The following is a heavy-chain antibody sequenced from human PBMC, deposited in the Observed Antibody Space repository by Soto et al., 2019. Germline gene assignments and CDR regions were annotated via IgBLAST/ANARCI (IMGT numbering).Heavy chain of an antibody. Sequence: GGSLRLSCAASGFTFSSYAMSWVRQAPGKGLEWVSAISGSGGSTYYADSVKGRFTISRDNSKNTLYLQMNSLRAEDTAVYYCAKDSGYSSSWYSAYWGQGTLVTVSS. CDR1: GFTFSSYA. D-gene: IGHD6-13*01. J-gene: IGHJ4*02. V-gene: IGHV3-23*01. CDR3: AKDSGYSSSWYSAY. CDR2: ISGSGGST.